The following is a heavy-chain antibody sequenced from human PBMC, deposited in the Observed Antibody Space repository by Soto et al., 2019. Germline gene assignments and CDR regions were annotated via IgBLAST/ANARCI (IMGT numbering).Heavy chain of an antibody. D-gene: IGHD1-7*01. V-gene: IGHV3-48*02. Sequence: GGSLRLSCAASGFTFSSYAMTWVRQAPGKGLEWVSYISSSSSTIYYADSVKGRFTISRDNAKNSLYLQMNSLRDEDTAVYYCARTGNWDFNWFDPWGQGTLVTVSS. J-gene: IGHJ5*02. CDR3: ARTGNWDFNWFDP. CDR1: GFTFSSYA. CDR2: ISSSSSTI.